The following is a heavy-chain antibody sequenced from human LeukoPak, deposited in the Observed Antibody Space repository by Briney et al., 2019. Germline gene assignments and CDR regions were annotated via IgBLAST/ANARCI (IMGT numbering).Heavy chain of an antibody. D-gene: IGHD3-22*01. Sequence: SETLSLTCAVSGGSISSGGYSWSWIWQPPGKGLEWIGYIYHSGSTYYNPSLKSRVTISVDRSKNQFSLKLSSVTAADTAVYYCARVRYYDSSGYYYEGVFDYWGQGTLVTVSS. J-gene: IGHJ4*02. CDR2: IYHSGST. CDR3: ARVRYYDSSGYYYEGVFDY. V-gene: IGHV4-30-2*01. CDR1: GGSISSGGYS.